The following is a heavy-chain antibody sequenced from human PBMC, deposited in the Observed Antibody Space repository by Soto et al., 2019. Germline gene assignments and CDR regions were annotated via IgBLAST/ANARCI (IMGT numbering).Heavy chain of an antibody. CDR2: FYYSGST. CDR3: ARISVASRYMDV. D-gene: IGHD5-12*01. V-gene: IGHV4-39*01. J-gene: IGHJ6*03. CDR1: GGSISSSGYY. Sequence: SETLSLTCTVSGGSISSSGYYWGWIRQSPGKGLEWIGSFYYSGSTYYSPSLKSRVTISGDTSKKQISLRLSSVTAADTAVYYCARISVASRYMDVWGKGTTVTVSS.